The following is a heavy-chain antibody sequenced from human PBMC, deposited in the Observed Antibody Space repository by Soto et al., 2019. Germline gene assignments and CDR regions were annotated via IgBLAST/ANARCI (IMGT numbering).Heavy chain of an antibody. V-gene: IGHV4-30-4*01. Sequence: PSETLSLTCTVSGGSINSGDYYWSWIRRPPGKGLEWIGYIYYSGSTYYNPSLKSRVTISLDTSENQFSLNLISVTAGDTAVYYCARVGDGAKEVPKRYAMDVWGQGTTVTVSS. D-gene: IGHD3-16*01. CDR2: IYYSGST. J-gene: IGHJ6*02. CDR3: ARVGDGAKEVPKRYAMDV. CDR1: GGSINSGDYY.